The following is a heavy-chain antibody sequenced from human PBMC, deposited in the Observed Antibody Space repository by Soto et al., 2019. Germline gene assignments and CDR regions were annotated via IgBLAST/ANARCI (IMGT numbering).Heavy chain of an antibody. CDR1: GGNFASYA. J-gene: IGHJ6*02. Sequence: QVQLVQSGAEVKKPGSSVKVSCKASGGNFASYAIFWVRQAPGQGLEWMGGIIPIFGTATYAQKFQGRVTIKADNPTNTAYMEMNSMRFEDTAVYYCARSEGGYFYGMDVWGQGTTVTVSS. CDR3: ARSEGGYFYGMDV. V-gene: IGHV1-69*06. D-gene: IGHD3-9*01. CDR2: IIPIFGTA.